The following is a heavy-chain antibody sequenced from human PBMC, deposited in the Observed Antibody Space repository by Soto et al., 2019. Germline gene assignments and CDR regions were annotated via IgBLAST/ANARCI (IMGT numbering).Heavy chain of an antibody. CDR2: IIPVFGTT. D-gene: IGHD3-22*01. CDR3: ARGLYYYDSSGYSDAFDI. Sequence: SVKVSCKAFGGTFSSYGVSWVRQAPGQGLEWVGRIIPVFGTTHYAQKFQGRVTVTADESTSTAHMELSSLRSEDTAVYHCARGLYYYDSSGYSDAFDIWGQGTMVTVSS. V-gene: IGHV1-69*13. J-gene: IGHJ3*02. CDR1: GGTFSSYG.